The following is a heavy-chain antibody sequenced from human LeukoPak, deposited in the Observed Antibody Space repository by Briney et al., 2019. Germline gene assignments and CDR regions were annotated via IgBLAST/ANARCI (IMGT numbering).Heavy chain of an antibody. CDR2: VSGSGGVT. D-gene: IGHD6-13*01. J-gene: IGHJ3*02. Sequence: TGGSLRLSCAASGFTFNTFAMTWVHQAPRKGLEWVSSVSGSGGVTYYADSVKGRFTISRDNSKNTLYLQMNSLRVEDTAVYYCAGSWSPYDAFDIWGQGTMVTVSS. CDR1: GFTFNTFA. V-gene: IGHV3-23*01. CDR3: AGSWSPYDAFDI.